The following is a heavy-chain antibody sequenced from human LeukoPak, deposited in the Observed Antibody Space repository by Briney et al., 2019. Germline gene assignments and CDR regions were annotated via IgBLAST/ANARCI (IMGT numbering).Heavy chain of an antibody. J-gene: IGHJ3*02. V-gene: IGHV1-24*01. CDR3: ARGVQLWLRNAFDI. CDR2: FDPEDGET. Sequence: ASVKVSCKVSGYTLTELSMHWVRQAPGKGLEWMGGFDPEDGETIYAQKFQGRVTITRNTSISTAYMELSSLRSEDTAVYYCARGVQLWLRNAFDIWGQGTMVTVSS. CDR1: GYTLTELS. D-gene: IGHD5-18*01.